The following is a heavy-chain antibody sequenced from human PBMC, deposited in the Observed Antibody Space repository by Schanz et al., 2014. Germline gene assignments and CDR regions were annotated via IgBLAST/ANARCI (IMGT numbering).Heavy chain of an antibody. CDR1: GGSISSGGYY. V-gene: IGHV4-31*03. CDR3: ARSPGDFPGWFDS. Sequence: QVQLQESGPGLVKPSQTLSLTCTVSGGSISSGGYYWSWIRQHPGKGLEWIGYIYDDGSTYYNPSLKSRVTISVDRSKNQFSLILNSVTAADTAVYYCARSPGDFPGWFDSWGQGTLVTVSS. D-gene: IGHD4-17*01. J-gene: IGHJ5*01. CDR2: IYDDGST.